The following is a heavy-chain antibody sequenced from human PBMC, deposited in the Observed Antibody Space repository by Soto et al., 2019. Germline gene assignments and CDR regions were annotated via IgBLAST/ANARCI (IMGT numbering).Heavy chain of an antibody. CDR1: GGSFSGYY. CDR2: INHSGST. Sequence: SETLSLTCAVYGGSFSGYYWSWIRQPPGKGLEWIGEINHSGSTNYNPSLKSRVTISVDTSKNQFSLKLSSVTAADTAVYYCVRGGGYYYDSRRKFDYWGQGTLVTVSS. CDR3: VRGGGYYYDSRRKFDY. J-gene: IGHJ4*02. D-gene: IGHD3-22*01. V-gene: IGHV4-34*01.